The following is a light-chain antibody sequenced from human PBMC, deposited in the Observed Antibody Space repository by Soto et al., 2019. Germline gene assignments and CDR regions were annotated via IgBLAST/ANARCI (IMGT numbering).Light chain of an antibody. V-gene: IGKV3-11*01. CDR3: QQRYSGWT. CDR2: GAS. CDR1: QSVSTY. J-gene: IGKJ1*01. Sequence: EIVLTQSPATPSLSPGERATLSCRASQSVSTYLAWYQQKPGQAPRLLIYGASNRATGIPARFSGSGSGTDFTLTISSLEPADLAVYYCQQRYSGWTFGQGTKVEIK.